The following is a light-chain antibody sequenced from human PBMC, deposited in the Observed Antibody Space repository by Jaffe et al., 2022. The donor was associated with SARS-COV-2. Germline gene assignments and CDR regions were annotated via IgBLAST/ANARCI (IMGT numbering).Light chain of an antibody. CDR2: KAS. V-gene: IGKV1-5*03. CDR1: QSISTW. Sequence: DIQMTQSPSTLSASVGDRVTITCRASQSISTWLAWYQQKPGKAPKLLIYKASSLESGVPSRFSGSGSGTEFTLTISSLQPDDFATYYCQQYSGNSRTFGQGTKVEIK. CDR3: QQYSGNSRT. J-gene: IGKJ1*01.